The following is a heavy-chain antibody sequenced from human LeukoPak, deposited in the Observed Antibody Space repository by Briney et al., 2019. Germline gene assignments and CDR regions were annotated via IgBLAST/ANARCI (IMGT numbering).Heavy chain of an antibody. CDR3: ARGAGYNYPYYFDY. CDR1: GFTVSSNY. CDR2: IYGGGNI. V-gene: IGHV3-53*01. Sequence: GGSLRLSCAASGFTVSSNYMNWVRQAPGKGLEWVSVIYGGGNIYYADSVKGRFTISRDNSKNTLYLQINSLRAEDTAVYYCARGAGYNYPYYFDYWGQGTLVTASS. J-gene: IGHJ4*02. D-gene: IGHD5-24*01.